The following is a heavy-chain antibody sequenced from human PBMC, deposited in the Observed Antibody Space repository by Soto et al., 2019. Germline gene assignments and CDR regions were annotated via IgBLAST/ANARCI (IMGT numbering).Heavy chain of an antibody. CDR3: ARYYDTSNRPYFHH. J-gene: IGHJ1*01. Sequence: SETLSLTCAVSGGSISSTTYYWAWIRQPPGRGLEWVATIYYSGATYYNPSLKSRLTISIDTSKNQFSLRLSSVTAADTAMYYCARYYDTSNRPYFHHWGQGTRVTVSS. V-gene: IGHV4-39*01. D-gene: IGHD3-22*01. CDR1: GGSISSTTYY. CDR2: IYYSGAT.